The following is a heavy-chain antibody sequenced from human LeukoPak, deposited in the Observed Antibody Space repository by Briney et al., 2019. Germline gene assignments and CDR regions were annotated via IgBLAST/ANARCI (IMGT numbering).Heavy chain of an antibody. CDR2: INPNSGGT. CDR3: AREPYASAFDI. D-gene: IGHD2-2*01. J-gene: IGHJ3*02. Sequence: ASVKVSCKVSGYTLTELSMHWVRQAPGQGLEWMGWINPNSGGTKYAQKFQGRVTMTRDTSISTAYMELSRLRSDDTALYYCAREPYASAFDIWGQGTMVTVSS. V-gene: IGHV1-2*02. CDR1: GYTLTELS.